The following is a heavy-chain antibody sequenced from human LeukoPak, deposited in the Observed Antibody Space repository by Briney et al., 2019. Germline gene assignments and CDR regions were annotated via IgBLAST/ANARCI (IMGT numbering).Heavy chain of an antibody. D-gene: IGHD3-9*01. CDR2: IIPRLDIA. CDR1: GGTFSSYA. V-gene: IGHV1-69*04. CDR3: AREWYDILTGYQGFQLVY. Sequence: GASVKVSCKASGGTFSSYAISWVRQAPGQGLEWMGRIIPRLDIANSAQSFQGRVTITADKSTSTAYMELSSLRSDDTAVYYCAREWYDILTGYQGFQLVYWGQGSLVTVSS. J-gene: IGHJ4*02.